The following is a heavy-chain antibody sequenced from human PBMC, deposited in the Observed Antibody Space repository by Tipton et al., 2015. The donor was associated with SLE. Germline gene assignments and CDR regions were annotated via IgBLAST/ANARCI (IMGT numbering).Heavy chain of an antibody. CDR3: ARPSGRSFLGGFDY. J-gene: IGHJ4*02. CDR2: ICPGDSDT. V-gene: IGHV5-51*03. Sequence: QLVQSGAEVKQPGESLKISCKGSGYSFTSYWIGWVRRMPGKGLGWMGIICPGDSDTRYSPSFQGQVTISADNSSRTANLQWSSLKASEPAMYYCARPSGRSFLGGFDYWGQGTLVPVSS. CDR1: GYSFTSYW. D-gene: IGHD3-16*01.